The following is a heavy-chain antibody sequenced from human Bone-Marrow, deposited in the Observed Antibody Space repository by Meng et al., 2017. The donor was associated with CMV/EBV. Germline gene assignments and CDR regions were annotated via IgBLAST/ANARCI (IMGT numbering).Heavy chain of an antibody. CDR2: VAHTGIT. V-gene: IGHV4-34*01. CDR3: ARVDVYYNFWSGYYPQ. Sequence: SDTLSLTCFVYGWAFTGYYWSWIRQPPGKGLEWIGEVAHTGITNNDSSLKSRVTMSVDTSKNQFSLKLTTVTAADTAVYYCARVDVYYNFWSGYYPQWGQGTLVTVSS. J-gene: IGHJ4*02. CDR1: GWAFTGYY. D-gene: IGHD3-3*01.